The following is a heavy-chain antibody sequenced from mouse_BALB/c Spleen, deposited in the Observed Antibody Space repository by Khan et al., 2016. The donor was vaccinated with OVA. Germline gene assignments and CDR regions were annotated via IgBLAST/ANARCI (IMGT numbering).Heavy chain of an antibody. V-gene: IGHV3-5*02. Sequence: EVQLQESGPGLVKPSQTVYLTCTVTGISITTGTNRWSWFRQFPGNKLEWRVYIYYSGIITDNPSLTRRTTITTDTSKNRFLLKLNSSTAEETATKYSAREPGNGYGWYFDVWVAVTTITVSS. J-gene: IGHJ1*01. CDR2: IYYSGII. CDR3: AREPGNGYGWYFDV. D-gene: IGHD2-2*01. CDR1: GISITTGTNR.